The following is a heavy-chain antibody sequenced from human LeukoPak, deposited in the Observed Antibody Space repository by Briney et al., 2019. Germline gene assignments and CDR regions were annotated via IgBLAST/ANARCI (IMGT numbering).Heavy chain of an antibody. D-gene: IGHD5-24*01. J-gene: IGHJ3*02. Sequence: GGSLRLSCAASGFTFTNYGMHWVRQVPGKGLEWVSGIDWNSGNTGYADSVKGRFTISRDNAKNSLYLQMNSLRAEDTALYYCVKDRKDRDLDGLDIWGQGTMVTVSS. V-gene: IGHV3-9*01. CDR2: IDWNSGNT. CDR3: VKDRKDRDLDGLDI. CDR1: GFTFTNYG.